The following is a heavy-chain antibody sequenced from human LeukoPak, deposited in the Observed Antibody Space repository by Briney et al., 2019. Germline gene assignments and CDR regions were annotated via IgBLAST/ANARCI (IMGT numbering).Heavy chain of an antibody. CDR1: GDSINSHY. J-gene: IGHJ6*03. D-gene: IGHD2/OR15-2a*01. CDR2: FYDSGST. Sequence: SETLSLTCTVSGDSINSHYWSWIRQPPGKGLEWIGFFYDSGSTNYKSSLKSRVTMSVDTSKNQFSLKLSSVTAADTAVYYCARVLQNYYHLDVWGKGTTVTVSS. CDR3: ARVLQNYYHLDV. V-gene: IGHV4-59*11.